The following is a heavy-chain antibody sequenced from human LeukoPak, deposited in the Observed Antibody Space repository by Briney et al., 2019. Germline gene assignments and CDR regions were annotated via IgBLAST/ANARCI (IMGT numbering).Heavy chain of an antibody. Sequence: PSETLSLTCTVSGDSISSYYWSWIRQPPGKGPEWIGHIYYSGSTSYNPSLKSRVTISIDTSKNQFSLKLSSVTAADTAVYYCARDPAVWGKGTTVSVSS. CDR3: ARDPAV. CDR2: IYYSGST. J-gene: IGHJ6*04. D-gene: IGHD2-2*01. V-gene: IGHV4-59*01. CDR1: GDSISSYY.